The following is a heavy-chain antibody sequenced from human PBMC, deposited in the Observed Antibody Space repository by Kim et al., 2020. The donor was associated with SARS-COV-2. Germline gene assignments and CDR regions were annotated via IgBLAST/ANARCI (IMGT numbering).Heavy chain of an antibody. CDR1: GDRVSSNSAA. V-gene: IGHV6-1*01. CDR2: TYYRSKWYN. J-gene: IGHJ6*02. D-gene: IGHD6-19*01. CDR3: ARDGGGAVAGRDGMDV. Sequence: SQTLSLTCAISGDRVSSNSAAWNWIRQSPSRGLEWLGRTYYRSKWYNDYAVSVKSRITINPDTSKNQFSLQLNSVTPEDTAVYYCARDGGGAVAGRDGMDVLGQGTTVTVSS.